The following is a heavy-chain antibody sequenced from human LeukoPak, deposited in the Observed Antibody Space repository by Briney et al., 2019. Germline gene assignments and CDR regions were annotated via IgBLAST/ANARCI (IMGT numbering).Heavy chain of an antibody. J-gene: IGHJ4*02. Sequence: GGSLRLSCAASGFTFSSYGMHWVRQAPGKGLEWVAVIWYDGSNKYYADSVKGRFTISRDNYKNTLYLQTNSLRAEDTAVYYCARDQVDIVATIWGDLDYWGQGTLVTVSS. CDR2: IWYDGSNK. CDR3: ARDQVDIVATIWGDLDY. CDR1: GFTFSSYG. D-gene: IGHD5-12*01. V-gene: IGHV3-33*01.